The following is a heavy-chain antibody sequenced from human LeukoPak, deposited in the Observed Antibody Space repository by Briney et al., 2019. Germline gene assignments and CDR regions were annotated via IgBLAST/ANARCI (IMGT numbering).Heavy chain of an antibody. J-gene: IGHJ6*03. V-gene: IGHV4-34*01. D-gene: IGHD4-17*01. CDR3: ARAGGSTVTTLNYCYYYYYYMDV. CDR1: GGSFSGYY. Sequence: SSETLSLTCAVYGGSFSGYYWSWIRQPPGKGLEWIGEINHSGSTNYNPSLKSRVTISVDTSKNQFSLKLSSVTAADTAVYYCARAGGSTVTTLNYCYYYYYYMDVWGKGTTVTVSS. CDR2: INHSGST.